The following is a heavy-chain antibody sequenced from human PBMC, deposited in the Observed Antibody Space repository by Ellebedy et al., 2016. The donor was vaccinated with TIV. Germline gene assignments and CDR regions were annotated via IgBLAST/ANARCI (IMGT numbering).Heavy chain of an antibody. V-gene: IGHV3-74*01. CDR1: GFTFSDHW. CDR3: VRRRSGWYYFDY. Sequence: PGGSLRLSCAASGFTFSDHWMHWVRQGPGKGLVWVARINSDGISISYADSVKGRFTISRDNANNTLYLQMNSLRAEDTAVYYCVRRRSGWYYFDYWGQGTLVTVSS. CDR2: INSDGISI. D-gene: IGHD6-19*01. J-gene: IGHJ4*02.